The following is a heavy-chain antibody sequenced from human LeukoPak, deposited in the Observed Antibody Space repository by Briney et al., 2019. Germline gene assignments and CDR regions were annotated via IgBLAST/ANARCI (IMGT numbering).Heavy chain of an antibody. CDR1: GYTFTSYG. J-gene: IGHJ3*02. D-gene: IGHD1-26*01. CDR3: ARDPDSGSYPFGGNAFDI. CDR2: IIPIFGTA. V-gene: IGHV1-69*05. Sequence: GASVKVSCKASGYTFTSYGISWVRQAPGQGLEWMGGIIPIFGTANYAQMFQGRVTITTDESTSTAYMELSSLRSEDTAVYYCARDPDSGSYPFGGNAFDIWGQGTMVTVSS.